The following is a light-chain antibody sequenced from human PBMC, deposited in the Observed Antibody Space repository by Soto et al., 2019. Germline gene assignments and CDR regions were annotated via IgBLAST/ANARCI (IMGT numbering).Light chain of an antibody. Sequence: ETVMTQAPAALSVSPGERATLSCRASQSVSRNFAWYQQRPGQAPRLLIYGASTGATGVPARFSGSGSGTEFALTISSLQSEDFAVYYCQQYNNWPLTFGGGTKVDIK. CDR1: QSVSRN. CDR2: GAS. V-gene: IGKV3-15*01. J-gene: IGKJ4*01. CDR3: QQYNNWPLT.